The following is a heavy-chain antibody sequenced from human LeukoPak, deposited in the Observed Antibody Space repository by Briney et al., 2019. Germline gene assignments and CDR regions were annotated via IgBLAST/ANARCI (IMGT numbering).Heavy chain of an antibody. CDR2: ISAYNGNT. D-gene: IGHD2-2*02. Sequence: GASVKVSCKASGYTFTSYGISWVRQAPGQGLEWMGWISAYNGNTNYAQKLQGRVTMTTDTSTSTAYMELRSLRSDDTAVYYCALGAAIRVDYYYYYMDVWGKGTTVTVSS. CDR1: GYTFTSYG. V-gene: IGHV1-18*01. J-gene: IGHJ6*03. CDR3: ALGAAIRVDYYYYYMDV.